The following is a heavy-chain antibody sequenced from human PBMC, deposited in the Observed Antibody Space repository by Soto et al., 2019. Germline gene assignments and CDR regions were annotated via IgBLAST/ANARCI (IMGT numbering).Heavy chain of an antibody. J-gene: IGHJ4*02. CDR2: IKQDGSEK. V-gene: IGHV3-7*01. CDR3: ATWGGPGDY. CDR1: GFTFSRYW. D-gene: IGHD3-16*01. Sequence: EVQLVESGGGLVQPGGSLRLSCAASGFTFSRYWMSWVCQAPGKGLEWVANIKQDGSEKYYVGSVKGRFTISRDNAKNSLYLQMDSLRAEDTAVYYCATWGGPGDYWGQGTLVTVSS.